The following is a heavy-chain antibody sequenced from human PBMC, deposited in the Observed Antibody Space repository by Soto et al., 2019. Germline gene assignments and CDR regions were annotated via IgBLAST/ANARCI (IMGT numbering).Heavy chain of an antibody. CDR2: IYRDDDE. D-gene: IGHD3-10*01. CDR3: AHSRNLITEDAQVGDFDY. Sequence: QITLKESGPTPVKPTQTLTLTCSFSGFSLNTDGEGVGWVRQPPGEALEWLALIYRDDDERYSPSLKTRLTITKDPSKNQVVLIMTNMDPVDTATYYCAHSRNLITEDAQVGDFDYWGQGTLVTVSS. CDR1: GFSLNTDGEG. V-gene: IGHV2-5*02. J-gene: IGHJ4*02.